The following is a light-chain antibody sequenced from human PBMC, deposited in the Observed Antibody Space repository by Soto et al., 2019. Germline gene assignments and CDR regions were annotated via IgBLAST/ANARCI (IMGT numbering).Light chain of an antibody. Sequence: EIEMTQSPATLSVSPGERATLSCRASQSVSSNLAWYQQKPGQAPRLLIYGASTRATGIPARFSGSGSGTEFTLTISSLQSEDFAVYSCQQYNNWPFTFGQGTRLEIK. V-gene: IGKV3-15*01. CDR1: QSVSSN. CDR2: GAS. CDR3: QQYNNWPFT. J-gene: IGKJ5*01.